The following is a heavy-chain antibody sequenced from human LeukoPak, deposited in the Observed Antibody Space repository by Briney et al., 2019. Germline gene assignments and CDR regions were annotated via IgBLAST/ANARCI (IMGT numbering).Heavy chain of an antibody. CDR3: ARRYCSSTSCYAFDI. CDR1: GYSFTSYW. V-gene: IGHV5-51*01. Sequence: GESLKISCKGSGYSFTSYWIGWVRQMPGKGLEWMGIIYPGDSDTRYSPSFQGQVTISADKSNSTAYLQWSSLKASDTAMYYCARRYCSSTSCYAFDIWGQGTMVTVSS. D-gene: IGHD2-2*01. CDR2: IYPGDSDT. J-gene: IGHJ3*02.